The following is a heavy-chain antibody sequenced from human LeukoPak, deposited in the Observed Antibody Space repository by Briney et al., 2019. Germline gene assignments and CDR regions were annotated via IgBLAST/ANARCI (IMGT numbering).Heavy chain of an antibody. V-gene: IGHV3-9*01. D-gene: IGHD2-21*02. CDR2: ISWNSGSI. J-gene: IGHJ2*01. CDR3: AKGSGHIVVVTAYLYFDL. CDR1: GFTFDDYA. Sequence: GGSLRLSCAASGFTFDDYAMHWVRQAPGKGLEWVSGISWNSGSIGYADSVKGRFTISRDNAKNSLYLQMNSLRAEDTALYYCAKGSGHIVVVTAYLYFDLWGRGTLVTVSS.